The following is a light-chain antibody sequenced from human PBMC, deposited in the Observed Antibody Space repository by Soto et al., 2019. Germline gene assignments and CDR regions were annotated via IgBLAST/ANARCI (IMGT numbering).Light chain of an antibody. CDR3: QSYDGRLSAVV. CDR1: SSNIGAGYD. V-gene: IGLV1-40*01. Sequence: QSVLTQPPSVSGAPGQRVTISCTGSSSNIGAGYDVHWYQQLPGTAPKLLIYGNSNRPSGVPDRFSGSKSGTSASLAITGLKAGDEADYSCQSYDGRLSAVVFGGGTKLTVL. J-gene: IGLJ2*01. CDR2: GNS.